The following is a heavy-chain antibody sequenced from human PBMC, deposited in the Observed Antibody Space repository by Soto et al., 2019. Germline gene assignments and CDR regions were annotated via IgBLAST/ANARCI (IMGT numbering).Heavy chain of an antibody. Sequence: GASVKVSCKASGFTFTSSAVQWVRQARGQRLEWIGWIVVGSGNTNYAQKFQERVTITRDMSTSTAYMELSSLRSEDTAVYYCAALKGGGYGDYGGFWGQGTLVTVSS. CDR3: AALKGGGYGDYGGF. CDR1: GFTFTSSA. V-gene: IGHV1-58*01. J-gene: IGHJ4*02. D-gene: IGHD4-17*01. CDR2: IVVGSGNT.